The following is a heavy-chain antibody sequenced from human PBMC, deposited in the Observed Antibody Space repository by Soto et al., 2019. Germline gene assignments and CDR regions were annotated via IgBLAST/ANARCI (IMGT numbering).Heavy chain of an antibody. Sequence: GGSLRLSCAASGFTFSNYEMSWVRQAPGKGLEWVSYISTTSSHIYYADSVKGRFTISRDNAKNSLYLQMNSLRAEDTAVYYWGRDNYGISGYFLDYWGLGTLVTVSS. D-gene: IGHD3-22*01. V-gene: IGHV3-48*03. J-gene: IGHJ4*02. CDR1: GFTFSNYE. CDR3: GRDNYGISGYFLDY. CDR2: ISTTSSHI.